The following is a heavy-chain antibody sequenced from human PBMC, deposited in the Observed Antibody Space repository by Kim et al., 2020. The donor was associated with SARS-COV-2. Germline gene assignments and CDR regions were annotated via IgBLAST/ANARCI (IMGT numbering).Heavy chain of an antibody. CDR2: IYYSGST. V-gene: IGHV4-39*01. D-gene: IGHD3-10*01. CDR1: GGSISSSSYY. CDR3: ASESNGSGSQNWFDP. Sequence: SETLSLTCTVSGGSISSSSYYWGWIRQPPGKGLEWIGSIYYSGSTYYNPSLKSRVTISVDTSKNQFSLKLSSVTAADTAVYYCASESNGSGSQNWFDPWGQGTLVTVSS. J-gene: IGHJ5*02.